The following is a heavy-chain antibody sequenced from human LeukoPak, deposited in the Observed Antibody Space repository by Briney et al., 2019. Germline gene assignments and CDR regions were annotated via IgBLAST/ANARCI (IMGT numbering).Heavy chain of an antibody. J-gene: IGHJ4*02. CDR1: GFTFSSYA. V-gene: IGHV3-23*01. Sequence: GGALRLSCAASGFTFSSYAMSWVRQAPEKGLEWVSALSGSGSTTSYADSVKGRFAISRDNSKNTLYLQMNSLRAEDTAVYYCAKTYFGSGSYYSGPNDSWGQGTLVTVSS. D-gene: IGHD3-10*01. CDR2: LSGSGSTT. CDR3: AKTYFGSGSYYSGPNDS.